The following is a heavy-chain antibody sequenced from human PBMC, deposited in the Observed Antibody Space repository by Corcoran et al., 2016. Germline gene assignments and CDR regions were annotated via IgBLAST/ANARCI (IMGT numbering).Heavy chain of an antibody. Sequence: QVQLQQWGAGLLKPSETLSLTCAVYGGSFSGYYWSWIRQPPGKGLEWIGEINHSGSTNYNPSLKSRGTISVDTSKNQFSLKLSSVTAADTAVYYCARGNAIAAAGTHLDYWGQGTLVTVSS. J-gene: IGHJ4*02. CDR3: ARGNAIAAAGTHLDY. CDR1: GGSFSGYY. CDR2: INHSGST. D-gene: IGHD6-13*01. V-gene: IGHV4-34*01.